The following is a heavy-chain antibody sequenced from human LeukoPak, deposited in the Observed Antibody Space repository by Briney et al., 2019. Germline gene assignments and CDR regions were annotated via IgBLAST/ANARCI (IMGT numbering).Heavy chain of an antibody. Sequence: ASVKVSCKVSGYALTELSMHWVRQAPGQGLECMGGFDPEDGETIYAQKFQGRVTMTRNTSISTAYMELSSLRSEDTAVYYCARRSSYYGSGSYYRGYFDYWGQGTLVTVSS. J-gene: IGHJ4*02. CDR1: GYALTELS. CDR3: ARRSSYYGSGSYYRGYFDY. D-gene: IGHD3-10*01. CDR2: FDPEDGET. V-gene: IGHV1-24*01.